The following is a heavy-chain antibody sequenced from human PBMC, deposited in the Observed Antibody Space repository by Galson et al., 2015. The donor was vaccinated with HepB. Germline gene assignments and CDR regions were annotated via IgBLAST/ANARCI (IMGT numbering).Heavy chain of an antibody. J-gene: IGHJ6*03. Sequence: SLRLSCAASGFTFSSYAMSWVRQAPGKGLEWVSAISGSGGSTYYADSVKGRFTISRDNSKNTLYLQMNSLRAEDTAVYYCAKVHLEWLSNYYYYMDVWGKGTTVTVSS. V-gene: IGHV3-23*01. CDR3: AKVHLEWLSNYYYYMDV. D-gene: IGHD3-3*01. CDR1: GFTFSSYA. CDR2: ISGSGGST.